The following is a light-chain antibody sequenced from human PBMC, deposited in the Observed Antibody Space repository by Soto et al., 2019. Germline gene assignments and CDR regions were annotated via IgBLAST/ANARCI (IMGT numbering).Light chain of an antibody. J-gene: IGKJ4*01. V-gene: IGKV2-28*01. Sequence: EIVMTQSPLSLPVTPGEPASISCRSSQSLLQSNGNNQLGWVLQKPGQSPQLLMYLGSSRASGVPDRFSGSGSGTDVTLKISRVEPEDVGVYYCMQVLHTPPTFGGGTKVEIK. CDR2: LGS. CDR3: MQVLHTPPT. CDR1: QSLLQSNGNNQ.